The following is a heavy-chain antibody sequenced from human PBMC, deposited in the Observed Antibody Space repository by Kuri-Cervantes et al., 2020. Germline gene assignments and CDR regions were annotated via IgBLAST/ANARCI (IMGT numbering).Heavy chain of an antibody. CDR2: ISAYNGNT. D-gene: IGHD3-3*01. CDR3: ARVGGYYDFPHYGMDV. V-gene: IGHV1-18*01. Sequence: ASVKVSCKASGYTFTSYGISWVRQAPGQGLEWMGWISAYNGNTNYAQKLQGRVTMTTDTSTSTACMELRSLRSDDTAVYYCARVGGYYDFPHYGMDVWGQGTTVTVSS. J-gene: IGHJ6*02. CDR1: GYTFTSYG.